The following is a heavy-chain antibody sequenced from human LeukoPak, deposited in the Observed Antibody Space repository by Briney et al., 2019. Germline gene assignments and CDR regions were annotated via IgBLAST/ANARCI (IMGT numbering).Heavy chain of an antibody. CDR3: ARADYWNDVKRQRLFDY. CDR2: ISYDGSNK. Sequence: PGGSLRLSCAASGFTFSSYGMHWVRQAPGKGLEWVAVISYDGSNKYYADSVKGRFTISRDNSKNTLYLQMNSLRAEDTAVYYCARADYWNDVKRQRLFDYWGQGTLVTVSS. D-gene: IGHD1-1*01. CDR1: GFTFSSYG. J-gene: IGHJ4*02. V-gene: IGHV3-30*03.